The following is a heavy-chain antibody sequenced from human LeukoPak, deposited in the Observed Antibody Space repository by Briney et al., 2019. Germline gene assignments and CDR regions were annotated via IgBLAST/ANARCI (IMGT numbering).Heavy chain of an antibody. V-gene: IGHV4-4*07. J-gene: IGHJ6*03. D-gene: IGHD5-18*01. Sequence: PSETLSLTCTVSGGSISSYYWSWIRQPPGKGLEWIGRIYTSGSTNYNPSLKSRVTMSVDTSKNQFSLKLSSVTAADTAVYYCARGPTAMGYYYYYMDVWGKGTTVTISS. CDR2: IYTSGST. CDR3: ARGPTAMGYYYYYMDV. CDR1: GGSISSYY.